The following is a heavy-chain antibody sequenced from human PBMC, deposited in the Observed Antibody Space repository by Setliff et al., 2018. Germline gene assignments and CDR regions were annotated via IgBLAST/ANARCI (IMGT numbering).Heavy chain of an antibody. CDR2: IYYSGST. V-gene: IGHV4-39*07. D-gene: IGHD3-10*01. J-gene: IGHJ4*02. Sequence: TLSLTCTVSGGSISSSSYYWGWIRQPPGKGLEWIGSIYYSGSTYYNPSLKSRVTISVDTSKNQFSLKLSSVTAADTAVYYCARALLLWFGEFPYYFDYWGQGTLVTVSS. CDR1: GGSISSSSYY. CDR3: ARALLLWFGEFPYYFDY.